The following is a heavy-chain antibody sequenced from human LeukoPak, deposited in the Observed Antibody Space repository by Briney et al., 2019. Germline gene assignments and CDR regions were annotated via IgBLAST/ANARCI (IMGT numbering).Heavy chain of an antibody. V-gene: IGHV4-59*01. CDR1: GGSISSYY. Sequence: SETPSLTCIVSGGSISSYYWNWIRQPPGKGLEWVGHIYYSGTTNYNPSLKSRVTISVDTSKNQFSLKLTSVSAADTAVYYCARDRGGYAYYDYWGQGTLVTVSS. CDR3: ARDRGGYAYYDY. CDR2: IYYSGTT. D-gene: IGHD5-12*01. J-gene: IGHJ4*02.